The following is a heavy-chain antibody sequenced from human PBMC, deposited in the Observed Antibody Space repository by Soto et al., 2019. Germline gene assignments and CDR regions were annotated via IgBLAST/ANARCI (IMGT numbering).Heavy chain of an antibody. J-gene: IGHJ6*02. CDR2: IYYSGST. V-gene: IGHV4-39*01. D-gene: IGHD4-4*01. CDR3: ARHSRYSKTPSNYYGMDV. CDR1: GGSISSSSYY. Sequence: SETLSLTCTVSGGSISSSSYYWGWIRQPPGKGLEWIGSIYYSGSTYYNPSLKSRVTISVDTSKNQFSLKLSSVTAADTAVYYCARHSRYSKTPSNYYGMDVWGQGTTVT.